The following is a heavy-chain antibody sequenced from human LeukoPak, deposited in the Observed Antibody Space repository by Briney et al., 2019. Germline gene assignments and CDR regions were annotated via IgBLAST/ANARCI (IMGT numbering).Heavy chain of an antibody. CDR3: VRAWGDY. J-gene: IGHJ4*02. V-gene: IGHV4-59*01. D-gene: IGHD1-26*01. CDR1: GGAIRSYY. Sequence: PSETLSLTCTVSGGAIRSYYWSWIRQPPGKGLEWIGYTYNNGNTNYNPSLKSRVTISVDTSKNRFSLKLSSVTAADTAVYYCVRAWGDYWGQGILVTVSS. CDR2: TYNNGNT.